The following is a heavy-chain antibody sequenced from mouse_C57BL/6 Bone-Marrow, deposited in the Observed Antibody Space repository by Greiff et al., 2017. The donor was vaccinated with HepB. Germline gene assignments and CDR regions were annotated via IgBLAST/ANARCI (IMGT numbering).Heavy chain of an antibody. D-gene: IGHD1-1*01. CDR2: ISPSGST. Sequence: EVQLQESGPALVKPSQTVSLTCTVTGYSITNGNHWWNWIRQVSGSKLEWIGYISPSGSTDSNPSLKSRISITRATSKNQLFLQLNSLTTEDIATYYCASDRMNYYGSSPYAMDYWGQGTSVTVSS. J-gene: IGHJ4*01. CDR3: ASDRMNYYGSSPYAMDY. V-gene: IGHV3-4*01. CDR1: GYSITNGNHW.